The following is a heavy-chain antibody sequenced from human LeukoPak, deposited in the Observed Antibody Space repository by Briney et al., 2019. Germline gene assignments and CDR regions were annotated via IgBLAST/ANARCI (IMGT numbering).Heavy chain of an antibody. V-gene: IGHV4-59*01. CDR3: ARAGTGFNIPGAY. CDR2: IYNSGST. Sequence: SETLSLTCTVSGGSISSYYWNWIRQPPGKGVEWIGNIYNSGSTDYNPSLKSRVTDYNPSLKSRVTISVDTSKNQISLKLSSVTAADTAVYYCARAGTGFNIPGAYWGQGTLVTVSS. J-gene: IGHJ4*02. D-gene: IGHD1-14*01. CDR1: GGSISSYY.